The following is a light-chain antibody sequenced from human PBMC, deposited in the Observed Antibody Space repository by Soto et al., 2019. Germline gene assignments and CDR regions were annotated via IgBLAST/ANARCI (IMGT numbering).Light chain of an antibody. CDR2: DND. CDR1: SSNIGNNY. Sequence: QSVLTQPPSVSAAPGQKVTISCSGSSSNIGNNYVSWYQQLPGTAPKLLIYDNDKRPSGIPDRFSGSKSATPATLGVTGLQTGDEADYYCGTWDSSLSAGVFGGGTQLTVL. V-gene: IGLV1-51*01. CDR3: GTWDSSLSAGV. J-gene: IGLJ7*01.